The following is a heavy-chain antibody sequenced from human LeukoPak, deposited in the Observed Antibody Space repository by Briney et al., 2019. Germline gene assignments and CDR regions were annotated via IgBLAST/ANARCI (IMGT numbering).Heavy chain of an antibody. J-gene: IGHJ5*02. Sequence: SVKVSCKASGGTFSSYTISWVRQAPGQGLERMGRIIPILGIANYAQKFQGRVTITADKSTSTAYMELSSLRSEDTAVYYCATGAAARPFDPWGQGTLVTVSS. CDR2: IIPILGIA. V-gene: IGHV1-69*02. CDR1: GGTFSSYT. CDR3: ATGAAARPFDP. D-gene: IGHD6-6*01.